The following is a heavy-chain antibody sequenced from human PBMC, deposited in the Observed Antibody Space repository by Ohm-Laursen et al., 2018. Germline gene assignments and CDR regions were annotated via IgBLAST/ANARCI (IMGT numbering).Heavy chain of an antibody. J-gene: IGHJ4*02. CDR2: ISSSSSYI. CDR3: ARSTTVTGNFDY. Sequence: SLRLSCSASGFTFSSYSMNWVRQAPGRGLEWVSSISSSSSYIYYADSVKGRFTISRDNAKNSLYLQMNSLRAEDTAVYYCARSTTVTGNFDYWGQGTLVTVSS. D-gene: IGHD4-17*01. V-gene: IGHV3-21*01. CDR1: GFTFSSYS.